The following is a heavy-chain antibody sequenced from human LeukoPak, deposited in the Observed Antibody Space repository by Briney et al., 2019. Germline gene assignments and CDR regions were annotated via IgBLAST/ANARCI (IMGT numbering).Heavy chain of an antibody. J-gene: IGHJ4*02. CDR3: ARDIGIMYYFWSGSPG. V-gene: IGHV1-8*01. D-gene: IGHD3-3*01. CDR2: MNPNSGNT. CDR1: GYTFTSYD. Sequence: ASVKVSCKASGYTFTSYDINWVRQATGQGLEWMGWMNPNSGNTGYAQKFQGRVTMTRNTSISTAYMELSSLRSEDTAVYYCARDIGIMYYFWSGSPGCGQATLVTVSS.